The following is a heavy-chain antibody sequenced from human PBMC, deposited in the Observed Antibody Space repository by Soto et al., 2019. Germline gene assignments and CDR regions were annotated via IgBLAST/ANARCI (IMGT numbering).Heavy chain of an antibody. V-gene: IGHV1-69*12. Sequence: QVQLVQSGAGVKKPGSSVKVSCKASGGTFSSYAIRWVQQAPGQGLEWMGGIIPIFGTANYAQKFQGRVTITADESTITAYMELSSLRAEDTAVYYCARVCSGGSCYSDVDYWGQGTLVTVSS. CDR2: IIPIFGTA. CDR3: ARVCSGGSCYSDVDY. J-gene: IGHJ4*02. CDR1: GGTFSSYA. D-gene: IGHD2-15*01.